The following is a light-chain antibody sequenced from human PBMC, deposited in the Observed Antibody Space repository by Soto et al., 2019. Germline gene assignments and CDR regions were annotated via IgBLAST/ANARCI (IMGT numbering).Light chain of an antibody. Sequence: DIPMTQSPSTLSGSGGDRVTITCRASQTISSWLAWYQQKPGKAPKLLIYKASTLKSGVPSRFSGSGSGTDFTLTISSLQPEDFATYYCQQLNNYPRTFGQGTKVDIK. CDR1: QTISSW. J-gene: IGKJ1*01. V-gene: IGKV1-5*03. CDR3: QQLNNYPRT. CDR2: KAS.